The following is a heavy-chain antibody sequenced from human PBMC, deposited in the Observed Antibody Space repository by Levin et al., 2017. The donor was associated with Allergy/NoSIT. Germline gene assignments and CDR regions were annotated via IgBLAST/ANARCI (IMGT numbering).Heavy chain of an antibody. CDR1: GFTISEYA. CDR3: AKKQGGTSGFSFDV. V-gene: IGHV3-23*01. CDR2: ITGGGFNT. Sequence: GGSLRLSCAVSGFTISEYAMAWVRQAPGKGLEWVSVITGGGFNTYYGDSVKGRFTVSRDDSKDTLYLDLNSLRAEDTAVYYCAKKQGGTSGFSFDVWGQGTMVTVSS. J-gene: IGHJ3*01. D-gene: IGHD1-1*01.